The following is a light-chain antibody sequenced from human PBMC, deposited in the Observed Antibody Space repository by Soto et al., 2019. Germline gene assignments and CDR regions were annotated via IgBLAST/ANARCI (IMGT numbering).Light chain of an antibody. CDR2: DAS. V-gene: IGKV1-5*01. J-gene: IGKJ1*01. CDR1: QSISSW. CDR3: QLYNSLPWT. Sequence: DIQMTQSPSTLSASVGDRATITCLASQSISSWLAWYQQKPGKAPKLLIYDASSLESGVPSRFSGSGSGTEFTLTISSLQPDDFATYYCQLYNSLPWTFGQGAKVDIK.